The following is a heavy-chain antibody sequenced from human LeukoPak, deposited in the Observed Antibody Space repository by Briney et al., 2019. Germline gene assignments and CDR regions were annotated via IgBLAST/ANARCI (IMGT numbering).Heavy chain of an antibody. CDR1: GGTFSSYA. CDR2: IIPILGIA. D-gene: IGHD6-13*01. Sequence: SVTVSCKASGGTFSSYAISWVRQAPGQGLKWMGRIIPILGIANYAQKFQGRVTITADKSTSTAYMELSSLRSEDTAVYYCATPQSSSWSRDAFDIWGQGTMVTVSS. V-gene: IGHV1-69*10. J-gene: IGHJ3*02. CDR3: ATPQSSSWSRDAFDI.